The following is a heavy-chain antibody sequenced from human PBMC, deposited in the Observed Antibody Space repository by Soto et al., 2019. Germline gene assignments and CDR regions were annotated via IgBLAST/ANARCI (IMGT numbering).Heavy chain of an antibody. V-gene: IGHV4-30-2*01. J-gene: IGHJ4*02. D-gene: IGHD1-20*01. CDR2: IYHSGST. CDR3: ARGRTPVYSWNYFDY. CDR1: GGSISSGGYS. Sequence: SETLSLTCAVSGGSISSGGYSWSWIRQPPGKGLEWIGYIYHSGSTYYNPSLKSRVTISVDRSKNQFSLKLSSVTAADTVVYYCARGRTPVYSWNYFDYWGQGTLVTVSS.